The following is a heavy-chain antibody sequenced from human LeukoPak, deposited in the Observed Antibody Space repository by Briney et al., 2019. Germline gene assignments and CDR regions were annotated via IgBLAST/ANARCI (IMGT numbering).Heavy chain of an antibody. J-gene: IGHJ5*02. D-gene: IGHD2-8*01. Sequence: GASVKVSCKASGHTFTSHGITWVRQASGQGLEWMGWISVYNGNTDYAQKFRGRVTMTTDTSTSTAYMELRSLRSDDTAVYYCARVLYHGWFDPWGLGTLVTVSS. CDR2: ISVYNGNT. CDR1: GHTFTSHG. CDR3: ARVLYHGWFDP. V-gene: IGHV1-18*01.